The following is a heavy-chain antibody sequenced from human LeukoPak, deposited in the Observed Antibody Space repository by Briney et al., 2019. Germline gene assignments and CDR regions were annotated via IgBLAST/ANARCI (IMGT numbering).Heavy chain of an antibody. CDR2: INAGNGNT. J-gene: IGHJ4*02. V-gene: IGHV1-3*01. D-gene: IGHD1-1*01. CDR3: ARERVSPHWFDY. Sequence: ASVKVSCKASGYTFIYYAIHWVRQAPGQRLEWMGWINAGNGNTRYSQRLQGRVTLTRDTSASTSYMELSSLTSEDTAVYYCARERVSPHWFDYWGQGTLVTVSS. CDR1: GYTFIYYA.